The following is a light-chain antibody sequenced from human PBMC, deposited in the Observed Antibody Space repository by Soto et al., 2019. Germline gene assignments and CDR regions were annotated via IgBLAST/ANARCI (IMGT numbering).Light chain of an antibody. Sequence: IQMTQSPSSLSASVGDRVTITCRASQTISTYLNWYQQNPGKAPKLLIYAPSNLQNGVPSRFTGSGSRTDFTLTNSSLQPEDFATYYCQKSSSIPYTFGHGTTLESK. CDR3: QKSSSIPYT. J-gene: IGKJ2*01. V-gene: IGKV1-39*01. CDR1: QTISTY. CDR2: APS.